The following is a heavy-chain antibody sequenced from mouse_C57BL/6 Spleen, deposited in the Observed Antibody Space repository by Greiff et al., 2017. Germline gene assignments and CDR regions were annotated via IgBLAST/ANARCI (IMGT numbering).Heavy chain of an antibody. CDR1: GYTFTSYW. J-gene: IGHJ3*01. CDR3: ARSSSNPWFAY. CDR2: IHPNSGST. D-gene: IGHD2-5*01. Sequence: QVQLQQPGAELVKPGASVKLSCKASGYTFTSYWMHWVKQRPGQGLEWIGMIHPNSGSTNYNEKFKSKATLTVDKSSSTAYMQLSSLTSEDSAVYYCARSSSNPWFAYWGQGTLVTVSA. V-gene: IGHV1-64*01.